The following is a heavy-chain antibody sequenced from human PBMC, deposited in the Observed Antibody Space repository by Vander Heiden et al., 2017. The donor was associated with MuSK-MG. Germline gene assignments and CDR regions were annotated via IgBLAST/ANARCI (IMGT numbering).Heavy chain of an antibody. D-gene: IGHD3-16*01. CDR2: IDYSGST. V-gene: IGHV4-39*01. Sequence: QLQLQESGPGLVKPSETLSLTCTVPGGTNRRRSYYGGWIRHPPGRGLEWFGSIDYSGSTYYDPSIKSRVTISGDTSKNQFSLKMSSVTAADTAVYYWARHFAFGATYRWFDPWGQGTLVNVSS. J-gene: IGHJ5*02. CDR3: ARHFAFGATYRWFDP. CDR1: GGTNRRRSYY.